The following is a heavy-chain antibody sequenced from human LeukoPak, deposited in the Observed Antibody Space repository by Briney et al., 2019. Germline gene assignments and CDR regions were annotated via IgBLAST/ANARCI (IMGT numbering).Heavy chain of an antibody. Sequence: GESLKISCKGSGYSFTNYWIGWVRQMPGIGLEWLGIIYPGDSDTRYSPSFQGQVTISADKSINTAYVQWNSLKASDTAMYYCARQGGLAAPGGALDHWGQGTLVTVSS. V-gene: IGHV5-51*01. CDR1: GYSFTNYW. CDR3: ARQGGLAAPGGALDH. CDR2: IYPGDSDT. D-gene: IGHD6-13*01. J-gene: IGHJ4*02.